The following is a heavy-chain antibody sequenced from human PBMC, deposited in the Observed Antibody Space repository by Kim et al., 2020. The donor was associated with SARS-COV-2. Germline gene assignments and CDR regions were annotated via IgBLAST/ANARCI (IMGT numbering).Heavy chain of an antibody. D-gene: IGHD3-10*01. Sequence: SVKVSCKASGGTFSSYAISWVRQAPGQGLEWMGGIIPIFGTANYAQKFQGRVTITADESTSTAYMELSSLRSEDTAVYYCARCHLLWFRELSDYYYMDVWGKGTTVTVSS. V-gene: IGHV1-69*13. J-gene: IGHJ6*03. CDR3: ARCHLLWFRELSDYYYMDV. CDR2: IIPIFGTA. CDR1: GGTFSSYA.